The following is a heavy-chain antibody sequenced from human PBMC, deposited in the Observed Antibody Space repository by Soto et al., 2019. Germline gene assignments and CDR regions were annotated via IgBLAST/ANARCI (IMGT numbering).Heavy chain of an antibody. D-gene: IGHD3-10*01. CDR2: IYPGDSDT. J-gene: IGHJ4*02. CDR1: GDTFSTYW. V-gene: IGHV5-51*01. Sequence: ESLKISCKGSGDTFSTYWIAWVRQMPGKGLEWMGIIYPGDSDTKYSPAFQGQVTISADKSINTAYLQWTSLEASDTAMYYCARKFAPEFFDSWGQGTLVTVSS. CDR3: ARKFAPEFFDS.